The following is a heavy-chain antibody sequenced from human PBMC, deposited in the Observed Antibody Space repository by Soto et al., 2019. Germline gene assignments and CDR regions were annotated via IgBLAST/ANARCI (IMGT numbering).Heavy chain of an antibody. D-gene: IGHD2-21*02. CDR1: GDTFTDYY. J-gene: IGHJ4*02. CDR2: VNPSGGHT. CDR3: ARGGHVVVVTAALDY. V-gene: IGHV1-46*01. Sequence: QVQLMQSGAEVKKPGASVKVSCKASGDTFTDYYIHWVLQAPGQGLEWMGTVNPSGGHTTYAQHFLGRVTMTRDTSTSTLYMELTSLTSDDTAIYYCARGGHVVVVTAALDYWGKGTLVTVSS.